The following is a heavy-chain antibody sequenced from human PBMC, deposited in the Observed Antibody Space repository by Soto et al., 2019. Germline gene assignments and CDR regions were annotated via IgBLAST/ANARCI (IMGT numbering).Heavy chain of an antibody. CDR3: ARLHLDGDYVGYNWFDP. CDR2: IYYSGST. J-gene: IGHJ5*02. CDR1: GGSISSSSYY. D-gene: IGHD4-17*01. Sequence: QLQLQESGPGLVKPSETLSLTCTVSGGSISSSSYYWGWIRQPPGKGLEWIGSIYYSGSTYYNPSLKSRVTISVDTSKNQFSLKLSSVTAADTAVYYCARLHLDGDYVGYNWFDPWGQGTLVTVSS. V-gene: IGHV4-39*01.